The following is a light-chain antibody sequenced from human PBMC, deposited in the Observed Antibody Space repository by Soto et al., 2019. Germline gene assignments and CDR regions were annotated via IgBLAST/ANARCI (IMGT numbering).Light chain of an antibody. CDR2: YKSDSDK. CDR1: SGINVGTYR. CDR3: MIWHSSAVV. J-gene: IGLJ2*01. Sequence: QAVVTQPSSLSASPGASASLTCTLRSGINVGTYRIYWYQQKPGSPPQYLLRYKSDSDKQQGSGVPSRFSGSKDASANAGILLISGLQSEDEADYYCMIWHSSAVVFGGGTKLTV. V-gene: IGLV5-45*02.